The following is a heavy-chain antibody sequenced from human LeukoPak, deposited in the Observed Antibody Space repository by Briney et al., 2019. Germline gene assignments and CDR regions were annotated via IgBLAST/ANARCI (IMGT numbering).Heavy chain of an antibody. CDR1: GGSISSYY. CDR2: IHYSGST. V-gene: IGHV4-59*01. D-gene: IGHD2-15*01. J-gene: IGHJ6*03. Sequence: SETLSLTCTVSGGSISSYYWSWIRQPPGKGLEWIGYIHYSGSTTYNPSLKSRVTISVDTSKNQFSLKLSSVTAADTAVYYCARTTEGYCRGRSCYSYYYYMDVWGKGTTVTVSS. CDR3: ARTTEGYCRGRSCYSYYYYMDV.